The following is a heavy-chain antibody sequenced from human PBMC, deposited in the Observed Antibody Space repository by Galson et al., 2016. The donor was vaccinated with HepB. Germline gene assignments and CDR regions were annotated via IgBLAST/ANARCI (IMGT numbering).Heavy chain of an antibody. CDR2: IYFSGST. J-gene: IGHJ3*02. Sequence: SETLSLTCPVSGASVSTGNYYWSWIRQPPGKRLEWIGHIYFSGSTKYNPSLMSRVTISLDTSKNEFSLKLRSVTAADTAMYYCARGTGLDAFHIWGQGTMGTVSS. V-gene: IGHV4-61*01. D-gene: IGHD1-14*01. CDR1: GASVSTGNYY. CDR3: ARGTGLDAFHI.